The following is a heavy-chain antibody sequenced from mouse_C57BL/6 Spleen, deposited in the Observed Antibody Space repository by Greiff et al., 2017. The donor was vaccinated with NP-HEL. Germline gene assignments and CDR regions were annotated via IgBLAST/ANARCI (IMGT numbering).Heavy chain of an antibody. V-gene: IGHV2-9-1*01. CDR1: GFSLTSYA. D-gene: IGHD1-1*01. CDR3: ARMGYYGSPYFDY. CDR2: IWTGGGT. J-gene: IGHJ2*01. Sequence: QVQLQQSGPGLVAPSQSLSITCTVSGFSLTSYAISWVRQPPGKGLEWLGVIWTGGGTNYNSALKSRLSLSKDNSKSQVFLKMNSLQTDDTARYYCARMGYYGSPYFDYWGQGTTLTVSS.